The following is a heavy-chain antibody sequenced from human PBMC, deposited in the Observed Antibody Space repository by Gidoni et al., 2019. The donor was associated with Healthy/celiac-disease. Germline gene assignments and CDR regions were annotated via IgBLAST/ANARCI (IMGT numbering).Heavy chain of an antibody. D-gene: IGHD3-22*01. CDR3: ARDSPTDYYDSSGYLDY. CDR2: IWYDGSNK. Sequence: QVQLVESGGGVVQPGRSLRLSCAASGFTFSSYGMHWVRQAPGKGLEWVAVIWYDGSNKYYADSVKGRFTISRDNSKNTLYLQMNSLRAEDTAVYYCARDSPTDYYDSSGYLDYWGQGTLVTVSS. V-gene: IGHV3-33*01. J-gene: IGHJ4*02. CDR1: GFTFSSYG.